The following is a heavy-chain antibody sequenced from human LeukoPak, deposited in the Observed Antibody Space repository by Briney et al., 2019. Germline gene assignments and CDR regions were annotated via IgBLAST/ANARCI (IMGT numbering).Heavy chain of an antibody. Sequence: GGSLRLSFAASGFTFSNAWMSWVRQAPGKGLEWVGRIKSKTDGGTTDYAAPVKGRFTISRDDSKNTLYLQMNSLKTEDTAVYYCTTVAKTLGYCSGGSCYPVSAFDYWGQGTLVTVSS. D-gene: IGHD2-15*01. J-gene: IGHJ4*02. CDR3: TTVAKTLGYCSGGSCYPVSAFDY. V-gene: IGHV3-15*01. CDR1: GFTFSNAW. CDR2: IKSKTDGGTT.